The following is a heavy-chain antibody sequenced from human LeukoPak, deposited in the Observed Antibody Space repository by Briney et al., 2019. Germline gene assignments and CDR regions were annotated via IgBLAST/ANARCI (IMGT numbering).Heavy chain of an antibody. J-gene: IGHJ4*02. CDR1: GYTFTSYD. Sequence: GASVKVSCKASGYTFTSYDINWVRQATGQGLEWMGWMNPNSGNTGYAQKFQGRVTMTRNTSISTAYMELSSLRSEDTAVYYCATSGGEMATIEGFDYWAREPWSPSPQ. V-gene: IGHV1-8*01. CDR2: MNPNSGNT. D-gene: IGHD5-24*01. CDR3: ATSGGEMATIEGFDY.